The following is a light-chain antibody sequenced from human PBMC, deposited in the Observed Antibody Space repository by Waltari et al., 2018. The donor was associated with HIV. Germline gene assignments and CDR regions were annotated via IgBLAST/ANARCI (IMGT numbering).Light chain of an antibody. CDR3: QSYDSTNHVV. CDR2: EDN. V-gene: IGLV6-57*02. CDR1: SGSIGTNY. Sequence: NFMLTQPHSVSESPGKTVTISCTGSSGSIGTNYVQWYQQRPGSAPTPLISEDNRRPSGVPDRFSGSIDSSSNSASLTISGLKTEDEADYYCQSYDSTNHVVFGGWTKLTVL. J-gene: IGLJ2*01.